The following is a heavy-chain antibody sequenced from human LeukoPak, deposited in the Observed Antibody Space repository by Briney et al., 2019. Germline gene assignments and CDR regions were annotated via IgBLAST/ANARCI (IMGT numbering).Heavy chain of an antibody. D-gene: IGHD3-9*01. Sequence: SETLSLTCAVYGGSFSGYYWSWIRQPPGKGLEWIGEINHSGSTNYNPSLKSRVTISVDTSKNQFSLKLSSVTAADTAVYYCAASRQYDILTGYWYWYFDLWGRGTLVTVSS. CDR2: INHSGST. CDR1: GGSFSGYY. CDR3: AASRQYDILTGYWYWYFDL. V-gene: IGHV4-34*01. J-gene: IGHJ2*01.